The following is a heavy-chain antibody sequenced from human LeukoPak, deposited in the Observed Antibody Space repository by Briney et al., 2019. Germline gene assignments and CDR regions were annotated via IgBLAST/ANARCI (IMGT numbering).Heavy chain of an antibody. CDR3: ARFPYDILTGYYGPFDY. J-gene: IGHJ4*02. D-gene: IGHD3-9*01. Sequence: ASVKVSCKASGGTFSSYAISWVRQAPGQGLEWMGRIIPILGIANYAHKFQGRVTITADKSTSTAYMELSSLRSEDTAVYYCARFPYDILTGYYGPFDYWGQGTLVTVSS. V-gene: IGHV1-69*04. CDR2: IIPILGIA. CDR1: GGTFSSYA.